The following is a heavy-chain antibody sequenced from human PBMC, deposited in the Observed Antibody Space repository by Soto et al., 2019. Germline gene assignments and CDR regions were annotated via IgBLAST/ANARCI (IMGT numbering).Heavy chain of an antibody. J-gene: IGHJ5*02. D-gene: IGHD3-22*01. CDR1: GGTFSSYA. V-gene: IGHV1-69*13. Sequence: SEKVSCKASGGTFSSYAISWVRQAPGQGLEWMRGIIPIFGTANYAQKFQGRFTITADESTSTAYMELSSLRSEDTSVHYCAREEPYYSSGYTDILFDPWGQGTLVTVSS. CDR2: IIPIFGTA. CDR3: AREEPYYSSGYTDILFDP.